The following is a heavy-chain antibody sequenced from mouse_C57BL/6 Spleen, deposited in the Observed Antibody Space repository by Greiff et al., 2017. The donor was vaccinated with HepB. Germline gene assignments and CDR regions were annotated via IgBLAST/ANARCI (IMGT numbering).Heavy chain of an antibody. J-gene: IGHJ4*01. D-gene: IGHD1-1*02. CDR2: ISNGGGST. V-gene: IGHV5-12*01. CDR1: GFTFSDYY. CDR3: ARHGYGGAMDY. Sequence: EVKLEESGGGLVQPGGSLKLSCAASGFTFSDYYMYWVRQTPEKRLEWVAYISNGGGSTYYPDTVKGRVTISRDNAKNTLYLQMSRLKSEDTAMYYCARHGYGGAMDYWGQGTSVTVSS.